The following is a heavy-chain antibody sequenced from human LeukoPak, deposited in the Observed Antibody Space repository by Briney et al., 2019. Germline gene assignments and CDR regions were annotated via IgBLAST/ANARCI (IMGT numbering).Heavy chain of an antibody. D-gene: IGHD3-3*01. Sequence: GGSLRLSCGASGFTFSTYGMHWVRQAPGKGLEWVAVISYDGSNKYYADSVKGRFTISRDNSKNTLYLQMNSLRAEDTAVYYCARDDKSAVFGAGLDYWGQGTLVTVSS. CDR2: ISYDGSNK. J-gene: IGHJ4*02. CDR1: GFTFSTYG. CDR3: ARDDKSAVFGAGLDY. V-gene: IGHV3-30*19.